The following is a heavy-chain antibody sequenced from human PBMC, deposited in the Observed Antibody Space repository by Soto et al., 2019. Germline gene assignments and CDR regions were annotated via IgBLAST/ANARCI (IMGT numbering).Heavy chain of an antibody. CDR3: VRDHRTIKDGSGGNDY. CDR2: ISAYNGNT. J-gene: IGHJ4*02. V-gene: IGHV1-18*01. CDR1: GYTFTSYG. Sequence: ASVKVSCKASGYTFTSYGISWVRQAPGQGLEWMGWISAYNGNTNYAQKLQGRVTMTTDTSTSTAYMELRSLRSDDTAVYYCVRDHRTIKDGSGGNDYWGQGTLVTVSS. D-gene: IGHD3-10*01.